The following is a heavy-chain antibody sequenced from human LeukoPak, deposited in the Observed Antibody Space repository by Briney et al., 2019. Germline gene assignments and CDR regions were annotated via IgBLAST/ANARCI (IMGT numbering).Heavy chain of an antibody. J-gene: IGHJ6*04. CDR2: ISSSGSTI. Sequence: GGSLRLSCAASGFTFSSFAMSWVRQAPGKGLEWVSYISSSGSTIYYADSVKGRFTISRDNAKNSLYLQMNSLRAEDTAVYYCAELGITMIGGVWGKGTTVTISS. CDR3: AELGITMIGGV. V-gene: IGHV3-48*03. D-gene: IGHD3-10*02. CDR1: GFTFSSFA.